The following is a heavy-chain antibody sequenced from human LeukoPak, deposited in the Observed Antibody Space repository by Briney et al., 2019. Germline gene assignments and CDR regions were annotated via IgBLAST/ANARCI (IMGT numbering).Heavy chain of an antibody. D-gene: IGHD3-22*01. V-gene: IGHV3-30*02. CDR3: AKVDTSGYYWDYFDH. CDR2: TQYDGGNK. Sequence: GGSLRLSCTASGFTFSRYVIHWVRQAPGKGLEWVAFTQYDGGNKYYADSVKGRFTISRDNSKNTLYPQMNSLRAEDTAVYYCAKVDTSGYYWDYFDHWGQGTLVTVSS. J-gene: IGHJ4*02. CDR1: GFTFSRYV.